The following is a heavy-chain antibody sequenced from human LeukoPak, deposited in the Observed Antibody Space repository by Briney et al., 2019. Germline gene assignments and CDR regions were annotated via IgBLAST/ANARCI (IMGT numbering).Heavy chain of an antibody. J-gene: IGHJ4*02. CDR2: ISGSGGST. D-gene: IGHD4-17*01. CDR1: GFTFSSYA. Sequence: GGSLRLSCAASGFTFSSYAMSWVRQAPGKGLEWVSAISGSGGSTYYADSVKGRFTISRDNSKNTLYLQMNSLRAEDTAVYYCTVTTRDYYFDYWGQGTLVTVSS. V-gene: IGHV3-23*01. CDR3: TVTTRDYYFDY.